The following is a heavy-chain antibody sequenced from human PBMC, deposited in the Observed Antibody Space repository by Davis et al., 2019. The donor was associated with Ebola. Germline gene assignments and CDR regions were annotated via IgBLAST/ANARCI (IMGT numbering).Heavy chain of an antibody. Sequence: PGGSLRLSCAASGFTFSSYAMNWVRQAPGKGLEWVSVISGTGGSTYSVDSVKGRFTISRDNSKNTLYLQMNSLRAEDTAVYYCARDSDWSAKYYFDYWGQGTLVTVSS. D-gene: IGHD3-9*01. J-gene: IGHJ4*02. V-gene: IGHV3-23*01. CDR3: ARDSDWSAKYYFDY. CDR2: ISGTGGST. CDR1: GFTFSSYA.